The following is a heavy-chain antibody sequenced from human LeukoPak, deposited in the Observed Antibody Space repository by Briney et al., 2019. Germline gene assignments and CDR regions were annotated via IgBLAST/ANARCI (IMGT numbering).Heavy chain of an antibody. CDR1: GFTFSSYS. CDR2: ISSSSSTI. J-gene: IGHJ4*02. CDR3: ARVGRAVAGTRHLDY. V-gene: IGHV3-48*01. D-gene: IGHD6-19*01. Sequence: GGSLRLSCAASGFTFSSYSMNWVRQAPGKGLEWVSYISSSSSTIYYADSVKGRFTISRDNAKNSLYLQMNSLRAEDTAVYYCARVGRAVAGTRHLDYWGQGTLVTVSS.